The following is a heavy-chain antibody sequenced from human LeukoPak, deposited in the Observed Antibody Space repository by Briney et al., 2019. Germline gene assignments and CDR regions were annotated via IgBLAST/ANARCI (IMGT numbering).Heavy chain of an antibody. J-gene: IGHJ4*02. CDR1: GYSISSGYY. Sequence: SETLSLTCAVSGYSISSGYYWGWVRQAPGKGLEWIGSIYHTGSTDYNPSLKSRLTISVDMSKNQFSLNLRSVTAADTAVYYCARDKDDYVWGTYRWWGQGTLVTVSS. D-gene: IGHD3-16*02. CDR2: IYHTGST. V-gene: IGHV4-38-2*01. CDR3: ARDKDDYVWGTYRW.